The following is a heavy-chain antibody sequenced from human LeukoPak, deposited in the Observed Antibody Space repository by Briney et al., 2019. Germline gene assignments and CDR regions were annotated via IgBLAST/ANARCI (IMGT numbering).Heavy chain of an antibody. J-gene: IGHJ4*02. V-gene: IGHV3-9*01. Sequence: GRSLRLSCAASGFTFDDYAMHWVRQAPGKGLEWVSGISWNRASIAYADSVKGRFTISRDNAKNSLYLQMNSLRAEDTAVYYCARGLSGPVTTVVPAATYYFDYWGQGTLVTVSS. D-gene: IGHD2-2*01. CDR1: GFTFDDYA. CDR2: ISWNRASI. CDR3: ARGLSGPVTTVVPAATYYFDY.